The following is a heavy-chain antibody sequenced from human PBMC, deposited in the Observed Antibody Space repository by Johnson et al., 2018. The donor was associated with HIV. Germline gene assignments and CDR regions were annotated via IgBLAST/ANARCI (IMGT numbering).Heavy chain of an antibody. V-gene: IGHV3-20*04. CDR1: GFSFDNNG. CDR2: INWNGGST. Sequence: VQLVESGGGVVRPGGSLRLSCAASGFSFDNNGMTWVRQAPGKGLEWVSGINWNGGSTDYVDSVKGRFTISRDNAKTSLYLTMNSLRAEDTALYYCARVTIFGVTKVDAFDIWGQGTMVTVSS. CDR3: ARVTIFGVTKVDAFDI. J-gene: IGHJ3*02. D-gene: IGHD3-3*01.